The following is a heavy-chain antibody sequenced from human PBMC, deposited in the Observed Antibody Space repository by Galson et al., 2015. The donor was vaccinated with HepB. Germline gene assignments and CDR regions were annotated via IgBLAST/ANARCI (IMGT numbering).Heavy chain of an antibody. V-gene: IGHV6-1*01. CDR2: TYYRTKWNT. J-gene: IGHJ6*02. CDR3: ARDPGVRAAAGTGSYYFNGIDV. Sequence: CAISGDSVSSYSAAWNWIRQSPSRGLEWLGRTYYRTKWNTDYAVSVKSRITINPDRSKNQFSLQLNSVTPEEKAVDYCARDPGVRAAAGTGSYYFNGIDVWGQGTPVTVSS. D-gene: IGHD6-13*01. CDR1: GDSVSSYSAA.